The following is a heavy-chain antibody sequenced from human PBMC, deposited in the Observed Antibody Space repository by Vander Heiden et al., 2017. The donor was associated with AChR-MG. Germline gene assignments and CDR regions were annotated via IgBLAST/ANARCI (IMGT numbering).Heavy chain of an antibody. J-gene: IGHJ6*02. CDR2: ISSSSSYI. V-gene: IGHV3-21*01. CDR3: ASIITIFGEYGMDV. D-gene: IGHD3-3*01. Sequence: EVQLVESGGGLVKPGGSLRLSCAASGFTFSSYSMNWVRQAPGKGLEWVSSISSSSSYIYYADSVKGRFTISRDNAKNSLYLQMNSLRAEDTAVYYCASIITIFGEYGMDVWGQGTTVTVSS. CDR1: GFTFSSYS.